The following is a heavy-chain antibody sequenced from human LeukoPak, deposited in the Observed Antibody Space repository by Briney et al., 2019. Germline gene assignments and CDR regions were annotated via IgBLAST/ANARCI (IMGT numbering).Heavy chain of an antibody. J-gene: IGHJ4*02. CDR1: GFTFSSYA. CDR3: ARDIGYGNDY. V-gene: IGHV3-30-3*01. D-gene: IGHD3-10*01. Sequence: PGGSLRLSCAASGFTFSSYAIHWVRQAPGKGLEWVSVVSYDGSNKYYADSVKGRFTISRDNSKNTLYLQMNSLRAEDTAVYYCARDIGYGNDYWGQGTLVTVSS. CDR2: VSYDGSNK.